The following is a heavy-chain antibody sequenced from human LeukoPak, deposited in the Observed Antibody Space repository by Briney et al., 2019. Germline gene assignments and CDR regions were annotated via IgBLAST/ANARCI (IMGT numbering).Heavy chain of an antibody. J-gene: IGHJ2*01. D-gene: IGHD6-19*01. Sequence: SETLSLTCAVYGGSFSGYYWSWIRQPPGKGLEWIGYIYYSGSTNYNPSLKSRVTISVDTSKNQFSLKLSSVTAADTAVYYCARPAIAVAGTFWYFDLWGRGTLVTVSS. V-gene: IGHV4-59*08. CDR1: GGSFSGYY. CDR2: IYYSGST. CDR3: ARPAIAVAGTFWYFDL.